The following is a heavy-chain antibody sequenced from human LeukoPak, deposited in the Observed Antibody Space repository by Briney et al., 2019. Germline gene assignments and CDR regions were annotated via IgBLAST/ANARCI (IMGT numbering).Heavy chain of an antibody. D-gene: IGHD3-10*01. J-gene: IGHJ3*02. CDR3: ASYYYGSGSYKNAFDI. Sequence: ASVKVSCKASGGTFSSYAISWVRQAPGQGLEWMGGVIPIFGTANYAQKFQGGVTITADESTSTAYMELSSLRSEDTAVYYCASYYYGSGSYKNAFDIWGQGTMVTVSS. CDR1: GGTFSSYA. CDR2: VIPIFGTA. V-gene: IGHV1-69*13.